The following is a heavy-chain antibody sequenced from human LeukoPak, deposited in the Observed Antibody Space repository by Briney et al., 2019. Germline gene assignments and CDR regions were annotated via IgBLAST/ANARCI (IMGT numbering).Heavy chain of an antibody. J-gene: IGHJ4*02. CDR2: ISYDGSNK. Sequence: GGSLRLSCAASGFTFSSYSMNWVRQAPGKGLEWVAVISYDGSNKYYADSVKGRFTISRDNSKNTLYLQMNSLRAEDTAVYYCARDLGVTTLAYWGQGTLVTVSS. V-gene: IGHV3-30*03. CDR3: ARDLGVTTLAY. D-gene: IGHD4-23*01. CDR1: GFTFSSYS.